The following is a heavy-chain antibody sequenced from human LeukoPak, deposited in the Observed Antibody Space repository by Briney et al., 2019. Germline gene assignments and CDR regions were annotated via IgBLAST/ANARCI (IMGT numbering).Heavy chain of an antibody. CDR3: AKSDYYDSSGYYYGSDY. CDR1: GFTFSSYA. V-gene: IGHV3-23*01. Sequence: GGSLRLSCAASGFTFSSYAMTWVRQAPGKGLEWVSGISGSGGGTYYADSVKGRFTISRDNSKNTLYVQMNSLRAEDTAVYYCAKSDYYDSSGYYYGSDYWGQGTLVTVSS. D-gene: IGHD3-22*01. CDR2: ISGSGGGT. J-gene: IGHJ4*02.